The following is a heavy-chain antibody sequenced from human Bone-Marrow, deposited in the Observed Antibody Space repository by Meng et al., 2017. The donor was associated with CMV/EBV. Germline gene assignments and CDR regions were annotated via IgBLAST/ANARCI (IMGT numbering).Heavy chain of an antibody. Sequence: GESLKISCATSGFPFNGYVMHWVRQAPGKGLEWVAFISYDGLSRNYVDSVRGRFVICRDNSKNTLYLQMNSLRDEDTAVYYCACYSSSGYYDDYWGYGTLVTVSS. CDR3: ACYSSSGYYDDY. V-gene: IGHV3-30*02. CDR1: GFPFNGYV. CDR2: ISYDGLSR. D-gene: IGHD6-25*01. J-gene: IGHJ4*01.